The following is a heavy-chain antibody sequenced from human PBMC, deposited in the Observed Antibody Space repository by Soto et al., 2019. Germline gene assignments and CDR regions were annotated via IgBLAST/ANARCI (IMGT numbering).Heavy chain of an antibody. Sequence: EVQLVESGGALVQPGGSLRLSCEASGFSFGDYFVDWVHQAPGKGLEWVGRIRDKVNEYSTEYAASVKGRFTISRDDSKNSLYLQMNSLKGEDTAVYYCAREGVSTPYQISWFYSWGQGTLVTVSS. CDR2: IRDKVNEYST. D-gene: IGHD2-15*01. CDR3: AREGVSTPYQISWFYS. V-gene: IGHV3-72*01. J-gene: IGHJ5*01. CDR1: GFSFGDYF.